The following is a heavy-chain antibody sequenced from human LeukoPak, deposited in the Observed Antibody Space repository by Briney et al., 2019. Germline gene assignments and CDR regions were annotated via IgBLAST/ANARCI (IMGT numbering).Heavy chain of an antibody. Sequence: PGGSLRLSCAASGFTFSSYAMSWVRQAPGKGLEWVSAISGSGGSTYYADSVKGRFSISRDNAKNSVYLQMDSLRAEDTAVYYCARDNGGALDYWGHGTLVTVSS. CDR3: ARDNGGALDY. CDR1: GFTFSSYA. CDR2: ISGSGGST. V-gene: IGHV3-23*01. J-gene: IGHJ4*01. D-gene: IGHD7-27*01.